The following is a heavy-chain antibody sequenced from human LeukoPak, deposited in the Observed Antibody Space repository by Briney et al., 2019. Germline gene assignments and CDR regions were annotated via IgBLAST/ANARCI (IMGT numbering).Heavy chain of an antibody. V-gene: IGHV4-39*01. D-gene: IGHD5-18*01. Sequence: SETLSLTCTVSGGSISSSSYYWDWIRQPPGKGLEWIGSIYYSGSTYYNPSLKSRVTISVDTSKNQFSLKLSSVTAADTAVYYCAREGTAMVSTHFDYWGQGTLVTVSS. CDR2: IYYSGST. CDR1: GGSISSSSYY. CDR3: AREGTAMVSTHFDY. J-gene: IGHJ4*02.